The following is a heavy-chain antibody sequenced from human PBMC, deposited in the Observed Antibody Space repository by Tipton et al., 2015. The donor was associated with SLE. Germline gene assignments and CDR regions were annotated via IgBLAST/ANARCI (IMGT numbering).Heavy chain of an antibody. Sequence: SLRLSCAASGFTFRSSWMHWVRQVPGKGLVWVSRISSDGRTTNYADSVKGRFTISRDDARDTLYLQMNSLRTEDAAMFYCARGREMATVIRDYGLDVWGQGTTVTVSS. CDR1: GFTFRSSW. V-gene: IGHV3-74*01. J-gene: IGHJ6*02. CDR2: ISSDGRTT. CDR3: ARGREMATVIRDYGLDV. D-gene: IGHD4-17*01.